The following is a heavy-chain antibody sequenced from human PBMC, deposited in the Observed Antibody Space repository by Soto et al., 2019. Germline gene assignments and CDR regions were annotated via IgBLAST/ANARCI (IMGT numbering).Heavy chain of an antibody. J-gene: IGHJ4*02. CDR3: ARDLAGSYDY. V-gene: IGHV6-1*01. CDR2: TYYRSKWST. D-gene: IGHD1-26*01. Sequence: SQTLSLTCAISGDSVSSKSAAWNWIRQSPSRGLEWLGRTYYRSKWSTDYAVSVKGRITVNPDTSKNQFSLQLNSVTPEDTAVSYCARDLAGSYDYSGQGTLVTVSS. CDR1: GDSVSSKSAA.